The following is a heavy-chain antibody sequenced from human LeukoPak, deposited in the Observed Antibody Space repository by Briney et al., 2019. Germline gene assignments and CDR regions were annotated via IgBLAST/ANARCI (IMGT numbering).Heavy chain of an antibody. V-gene: IGHV4-59*01. CDR3: ARDAYTFGYGAFDI. D-gene: IGHD3-16*01. CDR1: GGSISSYC. J-gene: IGHJ3*02. CDR2: IYHSEST. Sequence: PSETLSLTCTVSGGSISSYCWTWIRQPPGKGLEWIGHIYHSESTTYNPSLESRVTISAHPSKNQFSLRLNSVTAADTAVYYCARDAYTFGYGAFDIWGQGTMVAVSS.